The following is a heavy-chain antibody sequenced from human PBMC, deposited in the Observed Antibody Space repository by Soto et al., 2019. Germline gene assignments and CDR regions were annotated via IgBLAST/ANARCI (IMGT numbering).Heavy chain of an antibody. CDR1: GFTFSRYM. CDR2: ISRSSSTI. Sequence: PGGSLRLSCAASGFTFSRYMMNWVRQAPGKGLEWVASISRSSSTIYYADSVKGRFTISRDNAKNSVSLQMNSLRGDDTAVYYCARTGIAASGTMYDMDVWGQGTTVTVSS. D-gene: IGHD6-13*01. V-gene: IGHV3-48*01. CDR3: ARTGIAASGTMYDMDV. J-gene: IGHJ6*02.